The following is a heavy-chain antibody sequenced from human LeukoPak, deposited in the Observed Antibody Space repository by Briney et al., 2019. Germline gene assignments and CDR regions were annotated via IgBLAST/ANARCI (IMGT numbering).Heavy chain of an antibody. CDR1: GFTFSSYG. J-gene: IGHJ4*02. CDR3: AKDAEAVAVPFDY. V-gene: IGHV3-30*02. D-gene: IGHD6-19*01. Sequence: PGGSLRLSXAASGFTFSSYGMHWVRQAPGKGLEWVAFIRYDGSNKYYADSVKGRLTISRDNSKNTLYLQMNSLRAEDTAVYYCAKDAEAVAVPFDYWGQGTLVTVSS. CDR2: IRYDGSNK.